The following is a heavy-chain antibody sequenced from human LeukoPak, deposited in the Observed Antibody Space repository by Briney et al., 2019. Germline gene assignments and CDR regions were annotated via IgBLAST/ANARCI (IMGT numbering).Heavy chain of an antibody. CDR3: AKVGGGGPDFWSGNPYYYYMDV. J-gene: IGHJ6*03. Sequence: PGGSLRLSCAASGFTFSKYAMHWVRQAPGKGLEWVAFIRYDGSNKYYADSVKGRFTISRDNSKNTLYLQMNSLRAEDTAVYYCAKVGGGGPDFWSGNPYYYYMDVWGKGTTVTVSS. V-gene: IGHV3-30*02. D-gene: IGHD3-3*01. CDR2: IRYDGSNK. CDR1: GFTFSKYA.